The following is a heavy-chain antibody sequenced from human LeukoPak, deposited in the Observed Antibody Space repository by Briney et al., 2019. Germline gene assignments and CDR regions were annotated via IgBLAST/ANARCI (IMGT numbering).Heavy chain of an antibody. J-gene: IGHJ4*02. CDR1: GYSISSGYY. D-gene: IGHD3-10*01. V-gene: IGHV4-38-2*02. CDR2: IYHSGST. Sequence: SETLSLTCTVSGYSISSGYYWGWIRQPPGKGLEWIGSIYHSGSTYYNPSLKSRVTMSVDTSKNQFSLKLSSVTAADTAVYFCARDPGDYWGQGTLVTVSS. CDR3: ARDPGDY.